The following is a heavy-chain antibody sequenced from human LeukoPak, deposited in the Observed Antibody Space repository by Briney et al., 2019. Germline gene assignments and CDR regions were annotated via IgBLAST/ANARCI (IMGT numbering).Heavy chain of an antibody. CDR1: GGSISSNSYY. Sequence: SETLSLTCPVSGGSISSNSYYWGWTHQHPGKGLEWIGSIYYSGSTYYNPSLKSRVTISVDTSQNQFSLKLSSVTAADTAVYYCARDRSRDYYYYYMDVWGKGTTVTVSS. J-gene: IGHJ6*03. V-gene: IGHV4-39*07. CDR3: ARDRSRDYYYYYMDV. CDR2: IYYSGST.